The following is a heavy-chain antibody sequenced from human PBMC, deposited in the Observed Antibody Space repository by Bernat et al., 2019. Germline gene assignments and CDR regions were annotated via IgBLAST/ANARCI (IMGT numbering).Heavy chain of an antibody. Sequence: EVQLVETGGGLIQPGGSLRLSCAASGFTVSSNYISWVRQAPGKWLEWVSVIYSGGNTYYADSVKGRFTISRDNSKNTLYLQMNSLRAEDTAVYYCARGDCSGGSCYSLYYWGQGTLVTVSS. CDR1: GFTVSSNY. J-gene: IGHJ4*02. D-gene: IGHD2-15*01. CDR2: IYSGGNT. CDR3: ARGDCSGGSCYSLYY. V-gene: IGHV3-53*05.